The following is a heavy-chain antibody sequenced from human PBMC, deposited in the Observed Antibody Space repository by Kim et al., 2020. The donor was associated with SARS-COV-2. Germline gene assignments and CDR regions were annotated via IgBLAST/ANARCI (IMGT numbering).Heavy chain of an antibody. CDR3: ARWLHQIQWLSHGGAFDI. Sequence: GGSLRLSCAASGFTVSSNYMSWVRQAPGKGLEWVSVIYSGGSTYYADSVKGRFTISRDNSKNTLYLQMNSLRAEDTAVYYCARWLHQIQWLSHGGAFDIWGQGTMVTVSS. D-gene: IGHD6-19*01. V-gene: IGHV3-53*01. CDR1: GFTVSSNY. CDR2: IYSGGST. J-gene: IGHJ3*02.